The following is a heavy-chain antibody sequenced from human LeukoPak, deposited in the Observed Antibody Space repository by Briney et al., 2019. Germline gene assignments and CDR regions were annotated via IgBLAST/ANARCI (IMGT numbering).Heavy chain of an antibody. D-gene: IGHD1/OR15-1a*01. Sequence: GGSLRLSCAASEFTIGRYWMHWVRQAPGKGLVWVSNINNDGSITTYADSVKGRFTISRDNVKNTLFLQMNSLGAEDTALYYCARGWNTTPRSGFDIWGLGTMVTVSS. V-gene: IGHV3-74*01. CDR2: INNDGSIT. J-gene: IGHJ3*02. CDR3: ARGWNTTPRSGFDI. CDR1: EFTIGRYW.